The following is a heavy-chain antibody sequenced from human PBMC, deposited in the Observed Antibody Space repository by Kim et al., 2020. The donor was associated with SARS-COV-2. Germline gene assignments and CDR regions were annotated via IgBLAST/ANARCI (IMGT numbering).Heavy chain of an antibody. J-gene: IGHJ3*02. Sequence: GGSLRLSCAASGFTFSSYGMHWVRQAPGKGLEWVAVISYDGSNKYYADSVKGRFTISRDNSKNTLYLQMNSLRAEDTAVYYCAKDFAVASVGAFDIWGQGTMVTVSS. CDR3: AKDFAVASVGAFDI. CDR2: ISYDGSNK. D-gene: IGHD2-15*01. CDR1: GFTFSSYG. V-gene: IGHV3-30*18.